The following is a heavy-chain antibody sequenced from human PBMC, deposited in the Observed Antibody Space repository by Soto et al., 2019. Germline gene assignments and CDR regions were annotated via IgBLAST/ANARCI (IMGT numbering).Heavy chain of an antibody. Sequence: ASVKVSCKASGYTFTSYGISWVRQAPGQGLEWMGWISAYNGNTNYAQKLQGRVTMTTDTSTSTAYMELRSLRSDDTAVYYCARVGVAAGLYYYYGMDVWGQGTTVTVSS. CDR3: ARVGVAAGLYYYYGMDV. CDR1: GYTFTSYG. V-gene: IGHV1-18*01. D-gene: IGHD6-13*01. CDR2: ISAYNGNT. J-gene: IGHJ6*02.